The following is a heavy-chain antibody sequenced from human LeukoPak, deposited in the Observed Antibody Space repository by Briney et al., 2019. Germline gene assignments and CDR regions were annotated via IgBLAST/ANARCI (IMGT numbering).Heavy chain of an antibody. V-gene: IGHV3-49*04. CDR3: TRVIVATKDY. J-gene: IGHJ4*02. D-gene: IGHD5-12*01. CDR1: GFTFGDYA. CDR2: IRSKNYGGTT. Sequence: GGSLRLSRTGSGFTFGDYAMNWVRQAPGKGLEWVGFIRSKNYGGTTEYAASVKGRFTISRDDSRGIAYLQMNSLKTEDTAVYYCTRVIVATKDYWGQGTLVTVSS.